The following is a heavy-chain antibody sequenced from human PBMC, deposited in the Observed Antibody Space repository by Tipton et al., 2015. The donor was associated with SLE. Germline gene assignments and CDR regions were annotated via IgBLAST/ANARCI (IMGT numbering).Heavy chain of an antibody. D-gene: IGHD3-22*01. CDR3: ARTRLDSSGYYSLDAFDI. J-gene: IGHJ3*02. Sequence: TLSLTCTVSGGSISSYYWSWIRQPPGKGLEWIGYIYYSGSTNYNPSLKSRVTISVDTSKNQFSLKLSSVTAADTAVYYCARTRLDSSGYYSLDAFDIWGQGTMVTVSS. CDR2: IYYSGST. V-gene: IGHV4-59*12. CDR1: GGSISSYY.